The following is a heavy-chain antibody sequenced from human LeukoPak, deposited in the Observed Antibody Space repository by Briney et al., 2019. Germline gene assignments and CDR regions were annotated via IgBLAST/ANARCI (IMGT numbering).Heavy chain of an antibody. V-gene: IGHV4-59*08. D-gene: IGHD3-10*01. CDR2: IYYSVST. CDR1: GGSISRYY. J-gene: IGHJ4*02. Sequence: SETLSLTCTVSGGSISRYYWSWIRQPPGKGLEWIGYIYYSVSTNYNPSLKSRVTISVDTSKNQFSLKLSSVTAADTAVYYCARHFEGSGVTIDYWGQGTLVTVSS. CDR3: ARHFEGSGVTIDY.